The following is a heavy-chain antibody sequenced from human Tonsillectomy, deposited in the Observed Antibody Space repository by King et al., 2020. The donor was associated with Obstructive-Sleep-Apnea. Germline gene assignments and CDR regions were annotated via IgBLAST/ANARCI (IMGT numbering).Heavy chain of an antibody. J-gene: IGHJ4*02. CDR2: IWYDGTSK. V-gene: IGHV3-33*06. CDR1: GFTFSPYN. CDR3: AKSPIIAAAGYFDY. Sequence: VQLVESGGGVVQPGRSLRLSCEASGFTFSPYNMHWVRQAPGKGLAWVAVIWYDGTSKYYADSVKGRFTISRDNSKNTLYLQMNSLRAEDTAMYYCAKSPIIAAAGYFDYWGQGTLVTVSS. D-gene: IGHD6-13*01.